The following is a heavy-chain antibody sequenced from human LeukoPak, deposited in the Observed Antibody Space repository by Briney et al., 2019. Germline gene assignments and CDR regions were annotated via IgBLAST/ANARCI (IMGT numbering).Heavy chain of an antibody. J-gene: IGHJ4*02. CDR1: GYSFTTYW. D-gene: IGHD1-1*01. CDR2: IYPGDSDT. Sequence: GESLKISGKGSGYSFTTYWIGWVRQMPGKGLECMGIIYPGDSDTRYSPSFQGQVTISVDKSISTAYLQWSSLKASDTAMYYCARHETGPYFDYWGQGTLVTVSS. CDR3: ARHETGPYFDY. V-gene: IGHV5-51*01.